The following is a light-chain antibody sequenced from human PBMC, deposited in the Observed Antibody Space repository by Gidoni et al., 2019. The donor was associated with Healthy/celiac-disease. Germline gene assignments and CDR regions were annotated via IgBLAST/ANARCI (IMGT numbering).Light chain of an antibody. Sequence: DIQMTQSPSSLSASVGDRVTITCRASQGISNSLAWYQQKPGKAPKLLLYAASRLESGVPSRFSVSGSGTDYTLTISSLQPEDFATYYCQQYYSTPQRTFGQGTKVEIK. CDR3: QQYYSTPQRT. CDR2: AAS. J-gene: IGKJ1*01. CDR1: QGISNS. V-gene: IGKV1-NL1*01.